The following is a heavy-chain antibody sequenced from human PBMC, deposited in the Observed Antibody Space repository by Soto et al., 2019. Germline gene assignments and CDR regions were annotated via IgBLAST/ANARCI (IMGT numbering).Heavy chain of an antibody. V-gene: IGHV1-2*04. CDR2: INPNGGVT. CDR3: ARESGGATATLDYYYFYMDV. D-gene: IGHD5-12*01. J-gene: IGHJ6*03. CDR1: GDTFNDYY. Sequence: QVQLVQSGAEVKRPGASVTVSCRSSGDTFNDYYIHWVRQAPGQGLEWMGWINPNGGVTKYAQKFQCWGSMTRDTSIRTVYMQLSRLRSDDTAVYYCARESGGATATLDYYYFYMDVWGTGTTVTVSS.